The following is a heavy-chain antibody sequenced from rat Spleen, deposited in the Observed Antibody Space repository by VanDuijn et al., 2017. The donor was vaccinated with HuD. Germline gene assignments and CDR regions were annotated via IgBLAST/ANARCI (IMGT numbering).Heavy chain of an antibody. J-gene: IGHJ4*01. CDR2: VSYDGSKT. CDR3: ARLWVLYYVMDA. D-gene: IGHD1-7*01. CDR1: GFTFSDYY. Sequence: EVQLVESDGGLVQPGRSLKLSCAASGFTFSDYYMAWVRQAPTKGLEWVATVSYDGSKTYYRDSVKGRFTISRDNAKSTLYLQMDSLRSEDTATYYCARLWVLYYVMDAWGQGASVTVSS. V-gene: IGHV5-29*01.